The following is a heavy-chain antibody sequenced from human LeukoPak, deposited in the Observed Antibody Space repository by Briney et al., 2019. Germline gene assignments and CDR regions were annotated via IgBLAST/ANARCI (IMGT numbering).Heavy chain of an antibody. Sequence: PSETLSLTCTVSGASFSSGDQYWNWIRQPPGKGLEWIGYIYYSGSTYYNPSLKSRVTISVDTSKNQFSLKLSSVTAADTAVYYCAREGEGNEADYWGQGTLVTVSS. D-gene: IGHD1-1*01. CDR2: IYYSGST. J-gene: IGHJ4*02. V-gene: IGHV4-30-4*08. CDR1: GASFSSGDQY. CDR3: AREGEGNEADY.